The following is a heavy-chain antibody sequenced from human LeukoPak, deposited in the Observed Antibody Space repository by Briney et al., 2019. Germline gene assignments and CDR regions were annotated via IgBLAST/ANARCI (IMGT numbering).Heavy chain of an antibody. D-gene: IGHD3-22*01. CDR3: ARDRGFSSVPDY. J-gene: IGHJ4*02. CDR2: IWYDGSNK. CDR1: GVTFSSYG. V-gene: IGHV3-33*08. Sequence: TGGSLRLSCAVSGVTFSSYGMQWVRQAPGKGLEWVAVIWYDGSNKYYADSVKGRFTISRDNSKNTLYLQMNSLRAEDTAVYYCARDRGFSSVPDYWGQGTLVTVSS.